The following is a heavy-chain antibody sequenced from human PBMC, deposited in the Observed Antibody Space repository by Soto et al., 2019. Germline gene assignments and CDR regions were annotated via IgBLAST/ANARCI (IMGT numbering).Heavy chain of an antibody. CDR2: IYYSGST. CDR1: GCSISSYY. V-gene: IGHV4-59*01. J-gene: IGHJ4*02. CDR3: ARVYCSGGSCHPFFDY. D-gene: IGHD2-15*01. Sequence: PSETLSLTCTVSGCSISSYYWSWIRQPPGKGLEWIGYIYYSGSTNYNPSLKSRVTISVDTSKNQFSLKVSSVTAADTAVYYCARVYCSGGSCHPFFDYWGQGTLVTVS.